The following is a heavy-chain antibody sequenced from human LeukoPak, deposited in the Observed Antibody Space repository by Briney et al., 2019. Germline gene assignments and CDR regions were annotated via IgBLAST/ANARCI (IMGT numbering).Heavy chain of an antibody. Sequence: PGGTLRLSCAASRFTFSSYTMNWVRQAPGKGLEWVSYISSSGSYTYYADSLKGRFTISRDNAKNSLFLQMTTLRAEDTAIYYCARVVGDLPSALDSWSQGTLVTVSS. CDR2: ISSSGSYT. D-gene: IGHD3-10*01. CDR3: ARVVGDLPSALDS. CDR1: RFTFSSYT. J-gene: IGHJ4*02. V-gene: IGHV3-21*01.